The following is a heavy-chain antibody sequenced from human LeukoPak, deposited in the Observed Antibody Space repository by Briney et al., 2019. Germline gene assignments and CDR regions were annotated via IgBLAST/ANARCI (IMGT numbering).Heavy chain of an antibody. CDR1: GDSVSSNTAS. J-gene: IGHJ4*02. CDR2: TYYRSKWYN. V-gene: IGHV6-1*01. D-gene: IGHD1-1*01. Sequence: SQTLSLTCVISGDSVSSNTASWSWTRQSPSRGLEWLGRTYYRSKWYNEYGVSVGSRITINVDTFKNQFSLQLNSVTPEDTAVYYCARDLLDTTGCALGYWGQGTLVTVSS. CDR3: ARDLLDTTGCALGY.